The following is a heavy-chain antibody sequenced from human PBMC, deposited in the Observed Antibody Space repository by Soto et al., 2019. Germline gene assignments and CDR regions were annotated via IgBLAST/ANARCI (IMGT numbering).Heavy chain of an antibody. CDR2: IDTSGTKI. CDR3: ASHYDMWSGYLSPVDY. D-gene: IGHD3-3*01. CDR1: RSTFSDYY. V-gene: IGHV3-11*01. Sequence: PGGSMRLSCAASRSTFSDYYMSWIRQAPGKGLEWISYIDTSGTKIYYADSVKGRFTITRDNAKNSLYLEMNSLRDEDTAVYYCASHYDMWSGYLSPVDYWGQGILVTVSS. J-gene: IGHJ4*02.